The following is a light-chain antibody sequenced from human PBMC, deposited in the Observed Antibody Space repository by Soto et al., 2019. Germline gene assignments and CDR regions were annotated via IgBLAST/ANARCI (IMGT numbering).Light chain of an antibody. CDR2: GAS. V-gene: IGKV3-15*01. CDR3: PQHNNLLIT. CDR1: QSVSGN. J-gene: IGKJ5*01. Sequence: EIVMTQSPATLSVSPGERATLSCRASQSVSGNLAWYQQKPGQAPSLLIYGASTRATGLPARFSSSGSRTEFTLTLSSPHSEDLSIYYCPQHNNLLITFGQGTRLEIK.